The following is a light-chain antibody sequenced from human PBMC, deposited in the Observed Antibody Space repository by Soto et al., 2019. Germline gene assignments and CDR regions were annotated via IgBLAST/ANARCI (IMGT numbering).Light chain of an antibody. J-gene: IGLJ2*01. CDR3: ASYTTTSTVV. Sequence: QSALTQPASVSGSPGQSITISCTGTSSDVGGYNYVSWYQQHPGKAPKLLIYDVNNRPSGVSNRFSGSKSGNKASLTISGLQAEDEADYYCASYTTTSTVVFGGGTQLTVL. CDR2: DVN. V-gene: IGLV2-14*03. CDR1: SSDVGGYNY.